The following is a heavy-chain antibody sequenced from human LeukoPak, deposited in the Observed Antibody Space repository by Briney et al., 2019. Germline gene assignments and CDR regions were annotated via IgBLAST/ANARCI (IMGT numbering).Heavy chain of an antibody. J-gene: IGHJ3*02. D-gene: IGHD3-22*01. Sequence: ASVKVSCKASGYTFTSYGISWVRQAPGQGLEWMGWISAYNGNTNYAQKLQGRVTMTTDTSTSTAYMELRSLRSDDTAVYYCATNDEGYYYDSSGEDAFGIWGQGTMVTVSS. V-gene: IGHV1-18*01. CDR3: ATNDEGYYYDSSGEDAFGI. CDR1: GYTFTSYG. CDR2: ISAYNGNT.